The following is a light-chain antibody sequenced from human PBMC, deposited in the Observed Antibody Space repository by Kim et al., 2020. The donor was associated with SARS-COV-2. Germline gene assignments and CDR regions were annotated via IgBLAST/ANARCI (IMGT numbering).Light chain of an antibody. CDR3: QQRSSWPLT. CDR2: TAA. V-gene: IGKV3-11*01. J-gene: IGKJ4*01. Sequence: WSPGERATLSLRACRIVRNLLAWFQQKPGQGPRLLIYTAANRATGIPARFSGSGSGTDFTLTISSLEPEDFAVYYCQQRSSWPLTFGGGTKVEIK. CDR1: RIVRNL.